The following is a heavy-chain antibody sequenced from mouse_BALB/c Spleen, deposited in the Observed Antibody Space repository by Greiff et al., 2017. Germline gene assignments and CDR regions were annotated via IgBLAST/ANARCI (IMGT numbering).Heavy chain of an antibody. CDR3: ARWGTTVVDY. V-gene: IGHV14-3*02. CDR1: GFNIKDTY. D-gene: IGHD1-1*01. J-gene: IGHJ2*01. CDR2: IDPANGNT. Sequence: VHVKQSGAELVKPGASVKLSCTASGFNIKDTYMHWVKQRPEQGLEWIGRIDPANGNTKYDPKFQGKATITADTSSNTAYLQLSLTSEDTAVYYCARWGTTVVDYWGQGTTLTVSS.